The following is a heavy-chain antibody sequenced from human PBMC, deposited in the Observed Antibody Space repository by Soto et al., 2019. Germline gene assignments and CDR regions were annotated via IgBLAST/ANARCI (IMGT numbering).Heavy chain of an antibody. V-gene: IGHV1-3*01. J-gene: IGHJ6*02. CDR1: GYTFTSYA. D-gene: IGHD3-10*01. CDR2: INAGNGNT. CDR3: ARVGFGELNYYYYGMDV. Sequence: GASVEVSCKASGYTFTSYAMHWVRQAPGQRLEWMGWINAGNGNTKYSQKFQGRVTITRDTSASTAYMELSSLRSEDTAVYYCARVGFGELNYYYYGMDVWGQGTTVTVSS.